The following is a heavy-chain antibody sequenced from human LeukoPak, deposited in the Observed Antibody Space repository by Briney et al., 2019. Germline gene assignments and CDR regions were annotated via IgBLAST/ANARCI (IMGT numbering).Heavy chain of an antibody. V-gene: IGHV3-23*01. CDR3: AKDSGLERPLDY. J-gene: IGHJ4*02. D-gene: IGHD1-1*01. CDR2: ISGSGGST. CDR1: GFTFSDYY. Sequence: GGSLRLSCAASGFTFSDYYMSWIRQAPGKGLEWVSAISGSGGSTYYADSVKGRFTISRDNSKNTLYLQMNSLRAEDTAVYYCAKDSGLERPLDYWGQGTLVTVSS.